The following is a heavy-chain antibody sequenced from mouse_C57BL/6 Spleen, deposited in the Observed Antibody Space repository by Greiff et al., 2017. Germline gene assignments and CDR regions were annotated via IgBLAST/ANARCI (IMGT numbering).Heavy chain of an antibody. V-gene: IGHV7-3*01. Sequence: EVQLVESGGGLVQPGGSLSLSCAASGFTFTDYYMSWVRQPPGKALEWLGFIRNKANGYTTEYSASVKGRFTISRDNSQSILYLQMNALRAEDSATYYWASLGGGYYFDYWGQGTTLTVSS. CDR3: ASLGGGYYFDY. CDR1: GFTFTDYY. CDR2: IRNKANGYTT. D-gene: IGHD3-3*01. J-gene: IGHJ2*01.